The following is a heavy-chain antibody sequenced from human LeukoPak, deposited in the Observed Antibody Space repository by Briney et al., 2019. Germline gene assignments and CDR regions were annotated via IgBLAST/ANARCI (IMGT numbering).Heavy chain of an antibody. CDR1: GYTLTNYG. CDR3: ARGDGGNSEAFDI. J-gene: IGHJ3*02. Sequence: ASVKVSCKASGYTLTNYGITWVRQAPGQGLEWMGWINPNSGGTNYAQKFQGRVTMTRDTSISTAYMELSRLRSDDTAVYYCARGDGGNSEAFDIWGQGTMVTVSS. D-gene: IGHD4-23*01. V-gene: IGHV1-2*02. CDR2: INPNSGGT.